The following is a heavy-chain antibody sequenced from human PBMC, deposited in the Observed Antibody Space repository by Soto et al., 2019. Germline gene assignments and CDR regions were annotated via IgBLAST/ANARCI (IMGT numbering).Heavy chain of an antibody. J-gene: IGHJ4*02. V-gene: IGHV3-15*07. CDR1: GFTFSNAW. D-gene: IGHD1-26*01. Sequence: GGSLRLSCAASGFTFSNAWINWVRQAPGKGLEWVGRIKSKTDGGTTDFAAPVKGRFTISRDTSENTLHLQMDSLRAEDTAVYYCAKAPDGYSGSMLHYFDYWGQGTLVTVSS. CDR3: AKAPDGYSGSMLHYFDY. CDR2: IKSKTDGGTT.